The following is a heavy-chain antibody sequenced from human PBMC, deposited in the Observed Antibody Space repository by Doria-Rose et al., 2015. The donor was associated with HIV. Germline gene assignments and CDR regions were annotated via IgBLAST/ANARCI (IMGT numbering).Heavy chain of an antibody. J-gene: IGHJ4*02. CDR2: IFSDDER. CDR3: ARIKSSRWYHKYYFDS. Sequence: SGPVLVKPTGTLTLTCTVSGVSLSSPGMGVSWIRQPPGKALEWLANIFSDDERFYKTSLKSRLTISRCTSKSQVVLTMTDMDPVDTATYYCARIKSSRWYHKYYFDSWGQGTLVIVSA. CDR1: GVSLSSPGMG. D-gene: IGHD6-13*01. V-gene: IGHV2-26*01.